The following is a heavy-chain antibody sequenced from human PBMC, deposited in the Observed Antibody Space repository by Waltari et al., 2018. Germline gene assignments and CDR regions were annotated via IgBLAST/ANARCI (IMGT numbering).Heavy chain of an antibody. CDR2: IRYDGSNE. Sequence: QVQLVESGGGVVQPGGSLRLSCAASAFTFSGYGMHWVRQAPGKGLEWVAFIRYDGSNEYYADSVKGRFMISRDNSKNTLYLQMNSLRAEDTAVYYCARLGGQQPVTGYWGQGTLVTVSS. V-gene: IGHV3-30*02. D-gene: IGHD6-13*01. CDR3: ARLGGQQPVTGY. CDR1: AFTFSGYG. J-gene: IGHJ4*02.